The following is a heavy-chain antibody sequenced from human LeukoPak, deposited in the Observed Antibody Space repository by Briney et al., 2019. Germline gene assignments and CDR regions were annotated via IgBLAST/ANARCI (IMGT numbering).Heavy chain of an antibody. Sequence: GGSLRLSCAASGFTFSSYAMSWVRQAPGKGLEWVSAISGSGGSTYYTDSVKGRFTISRDNSKNTLYLQMNSLRAEDTAVYYCAKVSTVTKLYYFDYWGQGTLVTVSS. CDR2: ISGSGGST. CDR1: GFTFSSYA. CDR3: AKVSTVTKLYYFDY. D-gene: IGHD4-17*01. J-gene: IGHJ4*02. V-gene: IGHV3-23*01.